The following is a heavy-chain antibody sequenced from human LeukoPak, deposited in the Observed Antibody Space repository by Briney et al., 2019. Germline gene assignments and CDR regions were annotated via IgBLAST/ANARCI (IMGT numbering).Heavy chain of an antibody. CDR2: IHYDGSNK. J-gene: IGHJ4*02. CDR3: AKDPIRGVRPYYFSS. CDR1: GFTFSSYG. D-gene: IGHD3-10*01. Sequence: PGGSLRLSCAASGFTFSSYGMQWVRQAPGKGLEWVAFIHYDGSNKYYANSVKGRFTISRDNSKNTLYLHMNSLRAEDTAVYYCAKDPIRGVRPYYFSSWGQGTLLTVSS. V-gene: IGHV3-30*02.